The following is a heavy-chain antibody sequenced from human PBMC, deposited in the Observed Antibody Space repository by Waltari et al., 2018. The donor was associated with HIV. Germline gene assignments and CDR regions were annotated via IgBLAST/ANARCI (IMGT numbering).Heavy chain of an antibody. D-gene: IGHD3-10*01. CDR2: INQAGTER. Sequence: EVKLEESGGGWVQPGGSLTLTCEASGFNFSFYWLSWVRQAPGRGLEWVANINQAGTERHYVDSVRGRFTISRDNGKTSLFLQMNSLSVEDTAVYYCATTHGSGDYDNDFDYWGQGTLV. CDR1: GFNFSFYW. J-gene: IGHJ4*02. CDR3: ATTHGSGDYDNDFDY. V-gene: IGHV3-7*01.